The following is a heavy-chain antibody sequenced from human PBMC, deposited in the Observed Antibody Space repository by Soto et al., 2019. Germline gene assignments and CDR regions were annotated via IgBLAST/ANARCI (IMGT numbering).Heavy chain of an antibody. V-gene: IGHV4-39*01. CDR1: GSSINSNRYH. J-gene: IGHJ4*02. CDR3: ARLYTGNYIMYY. CDR2: IHNTGNI. D-gene: IGHD1-26*01. Sequence: SETLSLTCSVSGSSINSNRYHWGWIRQSPGKGLEWIASIHNTGNIFYNPSLKSRVTLSIDTSQSQFSLHLSSVTAADTAVYYCARLYTGNYIMYYWGPGTLVTVSS.